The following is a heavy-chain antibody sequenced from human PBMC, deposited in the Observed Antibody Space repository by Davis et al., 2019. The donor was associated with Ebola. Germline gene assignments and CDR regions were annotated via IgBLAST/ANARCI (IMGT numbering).Heavy chain of an antibody. V-gene: IGHV4-34*01. Sequence: SQTLSLTCAVYGGSFSGYYWSWIRQPPGKGLEWIGEINHSGSTNYNPSLKSRVTISVDTSKNQFSLKLSSVTAADTAVYYCARGGPPDYSSSSDFDYWGQGTLVTVSS. CDR3: ARGGPPDYSSSSDFDY. CDR1: GGSFSGYY. D-gene: IGHD6-6*01. CDR2: INHSGST. J-gene: IGHJ4*02.